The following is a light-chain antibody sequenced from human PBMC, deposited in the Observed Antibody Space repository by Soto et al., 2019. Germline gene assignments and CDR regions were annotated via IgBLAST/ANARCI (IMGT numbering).Light chain of an antibody. CDR3: QQYSDYWT. CDR1: RGISRS. J-gene: IGKJ1*01. CDR2: VAS. Sequence: DIQLTQSPSTLSASIGDRVTITCRASRGISRSLAWYQQKPGKAPNLLIYVASTLESGIPSRFSGGGSGAEFTLTISGLQPDDFATYFCQQYSDYWTFGPGTRVEVK. V-gene: IGKV1-5*01.